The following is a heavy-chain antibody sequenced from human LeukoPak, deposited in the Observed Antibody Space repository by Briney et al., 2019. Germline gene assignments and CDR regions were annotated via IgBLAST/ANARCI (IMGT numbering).Heavy chain of an antibody. V-gene: IGHV1-18*01. CDR2: ISAYNGNT. CDR1: GYTFTGYG. J-gene: IGHJ2*01. D-gene: IGHD3-10*01. Sequence: ASVKVSCKASGYTFTGYGISWVRQAPGQGLEWMGWISAYNGNTNYAQKLQGRVTMTTDTSTSTAYMELRSLRSDDTAVYYCAREVGSYLRLLWFGEPLAWYFDLWGRGTLVTVSS. CDR3: AREVGSYLRLLWFGEPLAWYFDL.